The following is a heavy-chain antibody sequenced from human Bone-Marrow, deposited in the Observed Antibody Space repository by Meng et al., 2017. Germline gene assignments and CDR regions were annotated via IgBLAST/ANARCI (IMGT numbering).Heavy chain of an antibody. J-gene: IGHJ4*02. CDR3: ARHKGNSYGYLYFDY. D-gene: IGHD5-18*01. Sequence: QVQLQESGPGLVKPSGTLSLTCTVSGRSISDRSYYWGWIRQPPGKGLEWIGSIYYFGDTFYSPSLRSRVTISVDTSKNQFSLKLSSVTAADTAVFYCARHKGNSYGYLYFDYWGQGILVTVSS. V-gene: IGHV4-39*01. CDR2: IYYFGDT. CDR1: GRSISDRSYY.